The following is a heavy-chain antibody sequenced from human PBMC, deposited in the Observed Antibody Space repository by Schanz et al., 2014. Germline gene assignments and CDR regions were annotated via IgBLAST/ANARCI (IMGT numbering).Heavy chain of an antibody. CDR1: GFTFNNYA. CDR2: ISDSGGSK. J-gene: IGHJ2*01. CDR3: PREMGSALLRYFDL. V-gene: IGHV3-23*04. Sequence: QLVESGRGVAQPGRSLRLSCEASGFTFNNYAMNWVRQAPGKGLEWVSGISDSGGSKYYVDSVEGRFTISRDNSKNTLYLQMNNLRAEDTAVYYCPREMGSALLRYFDLWGRGTLVTVSS. D-gene: IGHD1-26*01.